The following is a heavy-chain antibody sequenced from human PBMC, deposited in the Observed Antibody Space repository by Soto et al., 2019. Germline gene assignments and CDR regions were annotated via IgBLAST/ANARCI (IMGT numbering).Heavy chain of an antibody. J-gene: IGHJ6*02. CDR2: IIPIFGTA. CDR3: AKYDFWSGDPAYYGMDV. V-gene: IGHV1-69*01. Sequence: QVQLVQSGAEVKKPGSSVKVSCKASGGTFSSYAISWVRQAPGQGLEWMGGIIPIFGTANYAQKFQGRVTSTADESTSTAYMELSSLRSEDTAVYYCAKYDFWSGDPAYYGMDVWGQVTTVTVSS. CDR1: GGTFSSYA. D-gene: IGHD3-3*01.